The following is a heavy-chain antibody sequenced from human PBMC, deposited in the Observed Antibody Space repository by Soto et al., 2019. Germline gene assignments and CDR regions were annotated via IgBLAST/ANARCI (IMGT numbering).Heavy chain of an antibody. CDR3: ARASGTLRSRNCDY. D-gene: IGHD1-26*01. CDR1: GGSISTVGHY. CDR2: IYHTGST. V-gene: IGHV4-31*03. Sequence: SETLSLTCSVSGGSISTVGHYWTWIRQPPGKGLEWIGSIYHTGSTYYSKSLRSRLTMSVDTSKSQSSLRLSSVTAADTAVYYCARASGTLRSRNCDYWGQGSLVIVSS. J-gene: IGHJ4*02.